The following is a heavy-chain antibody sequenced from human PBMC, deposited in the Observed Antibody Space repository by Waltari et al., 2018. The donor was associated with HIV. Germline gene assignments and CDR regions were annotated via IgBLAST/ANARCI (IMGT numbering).Heavy chain of an antibody. CDR2: ISSSSSTI. J-gene: IGHJ4*02. CDR3: ARGTGGYYPSSFDY. CDR1: GFTFSSYS. D-gene: IGHD3-22*01. Sequence: EVQLVESGGGLVQPGGSLRLSCAASGFTFSSYSMNWGRQAPGQGLEWVSYISSSSSTIYYADSVKGRFTISRDNAKNSLYLQMNSLRAEDTAVYYCARGTGGYYPSSFDYWGQGTLVTVSS. V-gene: IGHV3-48*01.